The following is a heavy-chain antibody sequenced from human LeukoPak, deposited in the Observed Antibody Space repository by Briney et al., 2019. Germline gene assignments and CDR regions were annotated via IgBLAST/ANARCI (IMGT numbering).Heavy chain of an antibody. Sequence: GASVKVSCKASGYTFTSYDINWVRQATGQGLEWMGWMNPNSGNTGYAQKFQGRVTMTRNTSISTAYMELSSLRSEDTAVYYCARGGYSSSWRNYYYYGMDVWGQGTTVTVSS. J-gene: IGHJ6*02. CDR3: ARGGYSSSWRNYYYYGMDV. V-gene: IGHV1-8*01. CDR1: GYTFTSYD. CDR2: MNPNSGNT. D-gene: IGHD6-13*01.